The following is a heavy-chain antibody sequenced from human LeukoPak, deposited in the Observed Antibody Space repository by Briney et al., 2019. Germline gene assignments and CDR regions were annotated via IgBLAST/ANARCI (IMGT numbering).Heavy chain of an antibody. D-gene: IGHD5-18*01. CDR3: ARNRRYSLDDDYYMDA. Sequence: PGGSLRLSCAASGFTFSDYYMSWIRQAPGKGLEWVSYISSSGSTIYYADSVKGRFTISRDNAKNSLYLQMNSLRADDTAVYYCARNRRYSLDDDYYMDAWGKGTTVTVSS. V-gene: IGHV3-11*01. CDR1: GFTFSDYY. J-gene: IGHJ6*03. CDR2: ISSSGSTI.